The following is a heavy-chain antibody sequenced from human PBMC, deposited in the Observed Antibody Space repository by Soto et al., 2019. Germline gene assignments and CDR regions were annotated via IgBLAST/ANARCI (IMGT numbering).Heavy chain of an antibody. D-gene: IGHD3-3*01. Sequence: EVQLVESGGGLVQPGGSLRLSCVASGFTFRSYSLNWVSRAPGKGLEWVSYISSSSGTIYYADSVKGRFTISRDNAENSLYLQMNSLRDDDTSVYYCAREDPWSANADDMDVWGQGTTVTVSS. V-gene: IGHV3-48*02. CDR1: GFTFRSYS. J-gene: IGHJ6*02. CDR2: ISSSSGTI. CDR3: AREDPWSANADDMDV.